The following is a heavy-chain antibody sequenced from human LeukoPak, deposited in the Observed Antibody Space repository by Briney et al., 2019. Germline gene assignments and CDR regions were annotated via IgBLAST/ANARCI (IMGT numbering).Heavy chain of an antibody. V-gene: IGHV4-31*03. CDR2: IYYSGST. CDR1: GGSISSGGYY. D-gene: IGHD3-22*01. J-gene: IGHJ4*02. CDR3: ARIRDYYDSSGYGVLFDY. Sequence: SETLSLTCTVSGGSISSGGYYWSWIRQHPGKGLEWIGYIYYSGSTYYNPSLKSRVTISVDTSKNQFSLKLSSVTAADTAVYYCARIRDYYDSSGYGVLFDYWGQGTLVTVSS.